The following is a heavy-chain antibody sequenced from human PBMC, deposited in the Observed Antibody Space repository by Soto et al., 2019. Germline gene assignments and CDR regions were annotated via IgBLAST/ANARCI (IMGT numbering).Heavy chain of an antibody. J-gene: IGHJ5*02. CDR3: TRDLNHDTGP. V-gene: IGHV3-23*01. CDR1: GFTFNSYA. CDR2: ISSRGGRT. Sequence: GGFLRLSCAASGFTFNSYAMSWVRQAPGKGLEWVSAISSRGGRTHYADSVKGRFTISRDNAKNSVYLQMNSLRGEDTALYYCTRDLNHDTGPWGQGTQVTVSS. D-gene: IGHD2-8*02.